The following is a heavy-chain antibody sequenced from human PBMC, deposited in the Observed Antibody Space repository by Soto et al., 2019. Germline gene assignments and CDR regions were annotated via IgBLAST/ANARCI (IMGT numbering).Heavy chain of an antibody. CDR3: ARGWRGCTSGWFDP. CDR2: ISSGSSIM. D-gene: IGHD3-3*01. CDR1: GLTFSTYS. J-gene: IGHJ5*02. V-gene: IGHV3-48*01. Sequence: EVQLVESGGGLVQPGGSLRLSCAASGLTFSTYSMNWVRQAPGKGLEWVSYISSGSSIMYYADSVKGRFTISRDNAKNALYRHRNRLRAADTAVYYCARGWRGCTSGWFDPWGQGTLVTVSS.